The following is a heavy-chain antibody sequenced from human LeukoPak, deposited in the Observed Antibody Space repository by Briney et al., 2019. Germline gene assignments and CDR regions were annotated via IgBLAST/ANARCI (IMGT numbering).Heavy chain of an antibody. D-gene: IGHD6-19*01. Sequence: SSETLSLTCTVSGGSISSYYWSWIRQPPGKGLEWIGYIHYSGSTNYNPSLKSRVTISVDTSKNQFSLKLSSVTAADTAVYYCARRESSGWYYFDYWGQGTLVTVSS. J-gene: IGHJ4*02. V-gene: IGHV4-59*08. CDR1: GGSISSYY. CDR2: IHYSGST. CDR3: ARRESSGWYYFDY.